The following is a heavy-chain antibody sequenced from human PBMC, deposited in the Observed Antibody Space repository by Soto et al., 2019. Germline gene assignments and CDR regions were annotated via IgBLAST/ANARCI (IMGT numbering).Heavy chain of an antibody. J-gene: IGHJ3*02. V-gene: IGHV1-69*13. Sequence: ASVKVSCKASGGTFSSYAISWVRQAPGQGLEWMGGIIPIFGTANYAQKFQGRVTITADESTSTAYMELSSLRSEDTAVYYCATALHIVVVPALAFDIWGQGTMVTVSS. D-gene: IGHD2-2*01. CDR1: GGTFSSYA. CDR2: IIPIFGTA. CDR3: ATALHIVVVPALAFDI.